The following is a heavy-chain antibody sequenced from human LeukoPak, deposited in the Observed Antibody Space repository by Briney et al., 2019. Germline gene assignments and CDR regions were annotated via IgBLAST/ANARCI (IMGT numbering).Heavy chain of an antibody. CDR2: MWYDGSNK. V-gene: IGHV3-33*01. D-gene: IGHD5-18*01. CDR3: ARDRGPGYSYGVLDY. J-gene: IGHJ4*02. Sequence: GRSLRLSCAASGFTFSSYGMHCVRQAPGKGLGWMAVMWYDGSNKYYADSVKGRFTISRDNSKNTLYLQMNSLRAEDTAVYYCARDRGPGYSYGVLDYWGQGTLVTVSS. CDR1: GFTFSSYG.